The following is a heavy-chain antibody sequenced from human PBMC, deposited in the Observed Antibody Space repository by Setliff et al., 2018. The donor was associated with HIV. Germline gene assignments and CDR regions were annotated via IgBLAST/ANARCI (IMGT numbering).Heavy chain of an antibody. J-gene: IGHJ6*02. CDR1: GFTFSTYS. V-gene: IGHV3-48*01. CDR3: AKVSTMFGQLKYYYGMDV. CDR2: ISSSSTTI. D-gene: IGHD3-3*01. Sequence: GGSLRLSCAASGFTFSTYSMNWVRQAPGKGLEWVSYISSSSTTIFYADSVKGRFTIARDNAKNSLYLQMNSLRAEDTAVYYCAKVSTMFGQLKYYYGMDVWGQGTTVTVSS.